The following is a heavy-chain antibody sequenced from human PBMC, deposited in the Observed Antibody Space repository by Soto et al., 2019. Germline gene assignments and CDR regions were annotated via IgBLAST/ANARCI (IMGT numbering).Heavy chain of an antibody. CDR2: IGSRGDST. Sequence: GSLRLSCAASGFTFSSFAMSWVRQAPGKGLEWVSAIGSRGDSTYYADSVKGRFTISRDNSKNTLYLQMNSLRAEDTAVYYCAKDLIYGYNSGRPFDSWGQGTLVNVSS. D-gene: IGHD6-19*01. CDR3: AKDLIYGYNSGRPFDS. V-gene: IGHV3-23*01. J-gene: IGHJ4*02. CDR1: GFTFSSFA.